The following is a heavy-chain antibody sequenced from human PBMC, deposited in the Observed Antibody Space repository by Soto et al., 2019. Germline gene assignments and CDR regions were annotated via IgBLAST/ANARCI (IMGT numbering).Heavy chain of an antibody. J-gene: IGHJ4*02. CDR3: ARVRQGYGSGSYYYFDY. V-gene: IGHV1-2*02. D-gene: IGHD3-10*01. CDR1: GYTFTGYY. CDR2: INPNSGGT. Sequence: QVQLVQSEAEVKKPGASVKVSCKASGYTFTGYYMHWVRQAPGQGLEWMGWINPNSGGTNYAQKFQGRVTMTRDTSISTAYMELSRLRSDDTAVYYCARVRQGYGSGSYYYFDYWGQGTLVTVSS.